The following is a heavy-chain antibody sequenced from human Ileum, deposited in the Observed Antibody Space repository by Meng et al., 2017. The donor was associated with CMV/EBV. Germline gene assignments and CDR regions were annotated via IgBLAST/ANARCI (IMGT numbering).Heavy chain of an antibody. CDR1: GFTFSLYW. CDR2: IAPDGNNT. CDR3: ARAPFWSGYPDY. J-gene: IGHJ4*02. Sequence: GESLKISCAASGFTFSLYWMHWVRQVPGKGLVWVSRIAPDGNNTTYADSVKGRFTFSRDNSKNTLYLQMNSLRADDTAVYYCARAPFWSGYPDYWGQGTLVTVSS. V-gene: IGHV3-74*03. D-gene: IGHD3-3*01.